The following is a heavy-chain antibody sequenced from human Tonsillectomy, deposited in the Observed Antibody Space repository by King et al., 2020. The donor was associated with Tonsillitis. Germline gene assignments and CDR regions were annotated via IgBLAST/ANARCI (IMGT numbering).Heavy chain of an antibody. J-gene: IGHJ6*02. D-gene: IGHD2-2*02. V-gene: IGHV1-18*04. Sequence: VQLVESGAEVKKPGASVKVSCKASGYTFTSYGISWVRQTPGQGLEWRGWISAYNGNTNYAQKLKGRVTMTTDTSTSTAYMELRILRSDDPAVYYCARDPFYCSSTSCYKQKRHDYYYYYGMDVWGQGTTVTVSS. CDR1: GYTFTSYG. CDR2: ISAYNGNT. CDR3: ARDPFYCSSTSCYKQKRHDYYYYYGMDV.